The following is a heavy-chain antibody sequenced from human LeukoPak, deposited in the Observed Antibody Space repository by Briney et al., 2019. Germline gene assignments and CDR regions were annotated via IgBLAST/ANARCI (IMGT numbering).Heavy chain of an antibody. CDR1: GFTFSSYA. CDR3: AKSRADIVVVPAADFDY. J-gene: IGHJ4*02. D-gene: IGHD2-2*01. V-gene: IGHV3-23*01. CDR2: ISGSGGST. Sequence: GGSLRLSCAASGFTFSSYAMSWVRQAPGKGLEWVSAISGSGGSTYYADSVKGRFTISRDNSKNTLYLQMNSLRAEDTAVYYCAKSRADIVVVPAADFDYWGQGTLVTVSS.